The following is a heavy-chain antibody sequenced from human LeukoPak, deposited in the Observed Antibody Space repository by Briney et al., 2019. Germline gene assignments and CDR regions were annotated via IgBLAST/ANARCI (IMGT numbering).Heavy chain of an antibody. D-gene: IGHD3-3*01. Sequence: PSETLSLTCAVYGGSFSGYYWSWIRQPPGKGLEWIGEINHSGSTNYNPSLKSRVTISVDTSKNQFSLKLSSVTAADTAVYYCARSTIFGVVFFDYWGQGTLVTVSS. CDR3: ARSTIFGVVFFDY. CDR2: INHSGST. V-gene: IGHV4-34*01. J-gene: IGHJ4*02. CDR1: GGSFSGYY.